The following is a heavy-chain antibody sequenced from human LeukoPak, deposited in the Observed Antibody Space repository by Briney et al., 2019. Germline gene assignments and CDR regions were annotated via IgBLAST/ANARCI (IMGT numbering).Heavy chain of an antibody. D-gene: IGHD3-22*01. Sequence: TGGSLRLSCAASGFTFSSYAMSWVRQAPGKGLEWVSTISGSGGSTYYADSVKGRFTISSDNSKNTLYLQMNSLRAEDTAVYYCAKDRLSVYYYDSSGYYYFDYWGQGTLVTVSS. J-gene: IGHJ4*02. V-gene: IGHV3-23*01. CDR2: ISGSGGST. CDR1: GFTFSSYA. CDR3: AKDRLSVYYYDSSGYYYFDY.